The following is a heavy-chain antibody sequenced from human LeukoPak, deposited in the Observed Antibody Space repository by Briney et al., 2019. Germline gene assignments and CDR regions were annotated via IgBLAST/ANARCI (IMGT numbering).Heavy chain of an antibody. Sequence: SGPTLVNPTQTLTLTCTLSGFSLRTRGVGVDWIRQPPGKALEWLSLIYWDDDKRYSPSLKSRLTITKDTSKNQVVLTMTNMDPVDTATYYCAHYSGYDLYSSGWYVYWGQGTLVTVSS. CDR3: AHYSGYDLYSSGWYVY. J-gene: IGHJ4*02. V-gene: IGHV2-5*02. D-gene: IGHD6-19*01. CDR2: IYWDDDK. CDR1: GFSLRTRGVG.